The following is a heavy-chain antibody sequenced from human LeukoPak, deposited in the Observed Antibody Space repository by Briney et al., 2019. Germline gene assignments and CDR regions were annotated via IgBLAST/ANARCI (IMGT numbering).Heavy chain of an antibody. CDR2: IKEDGSDK. J-gene: IGHJ4*02. V-gene: IGHV3-7*04. CDR1: GFTFSSYW. D-gene: IGHD1-7*01. CDR3: GREVPGGTTSLDC. Sequence: GGSLRLSCAASGFTFSSYWMSWIRHAPGKGLEWVANIKEDGSDKNYVDSVRGRFTISRDNAKNALYLQMSSLRAEDTAVYYCGREVPGGTTSLDCWGQGTVVTVSP.